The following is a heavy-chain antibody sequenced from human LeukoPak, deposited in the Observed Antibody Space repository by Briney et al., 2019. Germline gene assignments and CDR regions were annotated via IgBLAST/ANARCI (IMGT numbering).Heavy chain of an antibody. D-gene: IGHD6-13*01. CDR3: ARGIAAAVTDY. CDR1: GGSISSGSHC. CDR2: IYTSGST. V-gene: IGHV4-61*02. J-gene: IGHJ4*02. Sequence: SSETLSLTCTVSGGSISSGSHCWCWIRQPAGKGLEWIGRIYTSGSTNYNPSLKSRVTISVDTSKNQFSLKLSSVTAADTAVYYCARGIAAAVTDYWGQGTLVTVSS.